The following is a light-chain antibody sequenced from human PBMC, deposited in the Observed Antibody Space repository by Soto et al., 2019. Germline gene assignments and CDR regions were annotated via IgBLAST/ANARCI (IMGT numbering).Light chain of an antibody. J-gene: IGKJ1*01. CDR3: QVSTSLLAT. CDR2: KAS. CDR1: QSISVW. V-gene: IGKV1-5*03. Sequence: IKMYISPSALSASGKDRITITCRASQSISVWLARYQQKAGKAPNLLIYKASRLESGVPSRFSGSGSETEFTLTFSVVQPGDSATYYWQVSTSLLATFRQGTKVDIK.